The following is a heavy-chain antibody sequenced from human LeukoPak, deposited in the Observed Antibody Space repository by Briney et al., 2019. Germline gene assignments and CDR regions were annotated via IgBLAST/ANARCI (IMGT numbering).Heavy chain of an antibody. CDR3: VRGIAAADDYYYGMDV. CDR2: MNPNSGNT. J-gene: IGHJ6*02. D-gene: IGHD6-13*01. V-gene: IGHV1-8*01. CDR1: GYTFTSHD. Sequence: ASVKVSCKASGYTFTSHDYNWVRQVTGQGLEWMGWMNPNSGNTGYAQKFQGRVTMTRDTSISTAYMELSRLRSDDTAVYYCVRGIAAADDYYYGMDVWGQGTTVTVSS.